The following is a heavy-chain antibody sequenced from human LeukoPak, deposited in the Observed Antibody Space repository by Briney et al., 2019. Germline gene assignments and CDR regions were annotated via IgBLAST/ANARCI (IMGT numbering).Heavy chain of an antibody. CDR1: GFTFSSYS. D-gene: IGHD3-22*01. Sequence: NSGGSLRLSCAASGFTFSSYSMNWVRQAPGKGLEWVSSISSSSSYIYYADSVKGRFTISRDNAKNSLYLQMNSLRAEDTAVYYCAKDSIGYYKPFDYWGQGSLVTVSS. J-gene: IGHJ4*02. CDR2: ISSSSSYI. CDR3: AKDSIGYYKPFDY. V-gene: IGHV3-21*01.